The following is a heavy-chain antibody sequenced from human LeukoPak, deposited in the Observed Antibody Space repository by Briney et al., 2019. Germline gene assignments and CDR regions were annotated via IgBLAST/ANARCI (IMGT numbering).Heavy chain of an antibody. V-gene: IGHV4-34*01. CDR3: ARNFPLAVAGTGRPPGSNYWYFDL. D-gene: IGHD6-19*01. Sequence: PSETLSLTCAVYGGSFSGYYWSWIRQPPGKGLEWIGEINHSGSTNYNPSLKSRVTISVDTSKNQFSLKLSSVTAADTAVYYCARNFPLAVAGTGRPPGSNYWYFDLWGRGTLVTVSS. CDR1: GGSFSGYY. CDR2: INHSGST. J-gene: IGHJ2*01.